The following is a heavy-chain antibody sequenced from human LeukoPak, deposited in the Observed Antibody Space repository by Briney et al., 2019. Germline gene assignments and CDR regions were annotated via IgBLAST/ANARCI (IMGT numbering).Heavy chain of an antibody. Sequence: SVKVSCKASGGTFSSYAISWVRQAPGQGLEWMGRIIPILGIANYAQKFQGRVTITADKSTSTAYMELSSLRSEDTAVYYCAREGSGSLPHLDHWGQGTLVTVSS. V-gene: IGHV1-69*04. J-gene: IGHJ4*02. D-gene: IGHD3-10*01. CDR2: IIPILGIA. CDR3: AREGSGSLPHLDH. CDR1: GGTFSSYA.